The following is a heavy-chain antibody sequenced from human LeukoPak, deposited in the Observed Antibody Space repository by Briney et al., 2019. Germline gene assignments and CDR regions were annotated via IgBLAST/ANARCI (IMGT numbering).Heavy chain of an antibody. D-gene: IGHD3-10*01. CDR3: ARLSTGGYYYGSGFDY. J-gene: IGHJ4*02. CDR1: GGTFSSYG. Sequence: ASVKVSCKASGGTFSSYGICWVRQAPGQGLEWMGGIIPSFGTANYAQKFQGKVTITADESTSTAYMELSSLRSEDTAVYYCARLSTGGYYYGSGFDYWGQGTLVTVSS. CDR2: IIPSFGTA. V-gene: IGHV1-69*01.